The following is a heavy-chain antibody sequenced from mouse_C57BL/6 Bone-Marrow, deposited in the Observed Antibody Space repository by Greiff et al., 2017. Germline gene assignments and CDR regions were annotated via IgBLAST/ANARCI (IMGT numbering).Heavy chain of an antibody. CDR1: GYAFSSYW. CDR3: ARSRPGKGRYFDV. CDR2: IYPGDGDT. D-gene: IGHD4-1*01. J-gene: IGHJ1*03. V-gene: IGHV1-80*01. Sequence: QVQLLQSGAELVKPGASVKISCKASGYAFSSYWLNWVQQRPGKGLEWIGQIYPGDGDTNYNGKFKGKATLTAAKSSSTAYMQLSILTSEDSAVYFCARSRPGKGRYFDVWGTGTTVTVSS.